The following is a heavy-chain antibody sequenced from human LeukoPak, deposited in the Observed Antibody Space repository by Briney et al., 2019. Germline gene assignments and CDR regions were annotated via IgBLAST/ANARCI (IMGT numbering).Heavy chain of an antibody. CDR3: AKETSTFGGVIVLFDY. J-gene: IGHJ4*02. CDR2: IRYDGSNK. D-gene: IGHD3-16*02. Sequence: GGSLRLSCAASGFTFSSYGMHWVRQAPGKGLEWVAFIRYDGSNKYYADSVKGRFTISRDNSKNTLYLQMNSLRAEDTAVYYCAKETSTFGGVIVLFDYWGQGTLVSVSS. CDR1: GFTFSSYG. V-gene: IGHV3-30*02.